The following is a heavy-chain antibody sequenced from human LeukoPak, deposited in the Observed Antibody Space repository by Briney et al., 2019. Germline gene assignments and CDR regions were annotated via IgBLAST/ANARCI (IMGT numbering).Heavy chain of an antibody. D-gene: IGHD5-18*01. Sequence: GGSLRLSCAASGFIFSSYGMHWVRQAPGKGLEWVAFIRYDGSKKYYADSVKGRFTISRDNSKNTLYLQMNSLRAEDTAVYYCARDHKGYSYGYRRGYSDYYYMDVWGKGTTVTVSS. V-gene: IGHV3-30*02. CDR3: ARDHKGYSYGYRRGYSDYYYMDV. CDR1: GFIFSSYG. J-gene: IGHJ6*03. CDR2: IRYDGSKK.